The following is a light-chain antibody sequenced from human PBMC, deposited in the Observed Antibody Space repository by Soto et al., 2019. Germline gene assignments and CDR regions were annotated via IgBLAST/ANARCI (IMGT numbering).Light chain of an antibody. V-gene: IGKV1-33*01. CDR1: QSISTY. J-gene: IGKJ5*01. CDR3: QQYDNLMIT. CDR2: DAS. Sequence: DIQMTQSPSSLSASVGDRVTITCRASQSISTYFNWYQQKPGKAPKLLIYDASNLETGVPSRFSGSGSGTDFTFTISSLQPEDIATYYCQQYDNLMITFGQGTRLEIK.